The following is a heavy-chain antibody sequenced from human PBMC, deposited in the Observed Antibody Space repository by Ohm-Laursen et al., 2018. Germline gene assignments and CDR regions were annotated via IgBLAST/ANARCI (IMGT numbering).Heavy chain of an antibody. CDR3: AMGPSGTATIG. CDR1: GGTFSSYD. V-gene: IGHV1-69*10. J-gene: IGHJ4*02. D-gene: IGHD5-24*01. CDR2: IIPMFGIT. Sequence: SVKVSCKASGGTFSSYDISWLRQAPGQGLEWMGGIIPMFGITEFAQKFQGRVTINVDKSTSTVYMELSSLRSDDTAVYYCAMGPSGTATIGRGQGTLVTVSS.